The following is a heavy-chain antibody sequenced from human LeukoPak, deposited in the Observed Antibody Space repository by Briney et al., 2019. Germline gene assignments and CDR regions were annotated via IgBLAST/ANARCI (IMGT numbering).Heavy chain of an antibody. V-gene: IGHV3-33*01. CDR3: ARDHAAYCGGDCYSMWGY. CDR1: GFTFSSYG. CDR2: IWYDGSNK. Sequence: GGSLRLSCAASGFTFSSYGMHWVRQAPGKGLEWVAVIWYDGSNKYYADSVKGRFTISRDNSKNTLYLQMNSLRAEDTAVYYCARDHAAYCGGDCYSMWGYWGQGTLVTVPS. D-gene: IGHD2-21*02. J-gene: IGHJ4*02.